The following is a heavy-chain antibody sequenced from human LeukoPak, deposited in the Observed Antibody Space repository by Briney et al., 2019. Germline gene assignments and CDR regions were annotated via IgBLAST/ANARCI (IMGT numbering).Heavy chain of an antibody. CDR1: GGSFSGYY. J-gene: IGHJ4*02. CDR2: INHSGST. V-gene: IGHV4-34*01. D-gene: IGHD3-22*01. CDR3: ARDRGGMIVDDSYFDY. Sequence: SETLSLTCAVYGGSFSGYYWSWIRQPPGKGLEWIGEINHSGSTNYNPSLKSRVTMSVDTSKNQFSLKLSSVTAADTAVYYCARDRGGMIVDDSYFDYWGQGTLVTVSS.